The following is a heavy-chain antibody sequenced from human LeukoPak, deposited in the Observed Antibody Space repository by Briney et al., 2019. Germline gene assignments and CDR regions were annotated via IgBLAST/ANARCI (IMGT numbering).Heavy chain of an antibody. D-gene: IGHD1-26*01. J-gene: IGHJ4*02. CDR1: GLTFDDYA. Sequence: GGSLRLSCAASGLTFDDYAMHWVRQAPGKGLEWVSGISWNSGSIGYADSVKGRFTISRDNAKNSLYLQMNSLRAEDTALYYCATGGNWGQGTLVTVSS. CDR2: ISWNSGSI. V-gene: IGHV3-9*01. CDR3: ATGGN.